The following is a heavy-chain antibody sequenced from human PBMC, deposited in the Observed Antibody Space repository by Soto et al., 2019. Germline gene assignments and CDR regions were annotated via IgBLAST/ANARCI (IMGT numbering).Heavy chain of an antibody. CDR3: AKSSARSPYYGMDV. Sequence: QVQLVESGGGVVQPGRSLRLSCAASGFIFSSYGMHWVRQAPGKGLEWVAVISYDGSNKYYADSVKGRFTISRDNSKNTLYLQMNSLRAEDTAVYYCAKSSARSPYYGMDVWGQGTTVTVSS. D-gene: IGHD3-3*01. CDR1: GFIFSSYG. V-gene: IGHV3-30*18. J-gene: IGHJ6*02. CDR2: ISYDGSNK.